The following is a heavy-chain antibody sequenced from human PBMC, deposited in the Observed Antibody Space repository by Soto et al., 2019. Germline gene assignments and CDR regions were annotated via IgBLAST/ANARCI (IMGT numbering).Heavy chain of an antibody. J-gene: IGHJ5*02. CDR3: ATQVDSSGPFYWFDP. CDR2: ISAYNGNT. V-gene: IGHV1-18*01. CDR1: GYTFTSNG. D-gene: IGHD6-19*01. Sequence: GASVKVSCKASGYTFTSNGISWVRQAPGQGLEWMGWISAYNGNTNYAQKLQGRVTMTTDTSTSTAYMELSSLRSEDTAVYYCATQVDSSGPFYWFDPWGQGTLVTVSS.